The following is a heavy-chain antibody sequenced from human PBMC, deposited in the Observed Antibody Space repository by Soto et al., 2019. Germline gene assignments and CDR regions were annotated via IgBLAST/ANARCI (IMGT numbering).Heavy chain of an antibody. V-gene: IGHV4-34*01. CDR1: GVSFSGYY. J-gene: IGHJ4*02. Sequence: PSETLSLTCAVYGVSFSGYYWSWIRQPPGKGLEWIGEINHSGSTNYNPSLKSRVTISVDTSKNQFSLKLSSVTAADTAVYYCAKALKKLGARAPPCYSSVSLGYWGQGTLVTVSS. CDR3: AKALKKLGARAPPCYSSVSLGY. CDR2: INHSGST. D-gene: IGHD6-19*01.